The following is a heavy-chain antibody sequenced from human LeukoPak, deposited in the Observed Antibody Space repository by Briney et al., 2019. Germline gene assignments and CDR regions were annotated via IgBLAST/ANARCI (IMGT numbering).Heavy chain of an antibody. V-gene: IGHV1-24*01. Sequence: GASVKVSCKVSGYTLTELSMHWVRQAPGKGLEWMGGLDPEDGETIYAQKFQGRVTMTEDTSTDTAYMELSSLRSEDTAVYYCATDRWELGYFDIWGQGTMVTVSS. J-gene: IGHJ3*02. CDR1: GYTLTELS. CDR3: ATDRWELGYFDI. CDR2: LDPEDGET. D-gene: IGHD1-26*01.